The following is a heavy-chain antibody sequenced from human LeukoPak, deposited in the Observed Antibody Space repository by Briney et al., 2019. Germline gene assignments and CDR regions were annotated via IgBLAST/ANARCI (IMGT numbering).Heavy chain of an antibody. J-gene: IGHJ4*02. CDR1: GYIFTSYW. CDR3: ARRWGSGIYLIDY. CDR2: INPGDSDT. V-gene: IGHV5-51*01. Sequence: GDSLKISCKGSGYIFTSYWFGWVRQMPGEGLEWMGIINPGDSDTKYSPSFQGQVTISADKSISTSYLQWSSLKASDTAMYYCARRWGSGIYLIDYWGQGILVTVSS. D-gene: IGHD3-10*01.